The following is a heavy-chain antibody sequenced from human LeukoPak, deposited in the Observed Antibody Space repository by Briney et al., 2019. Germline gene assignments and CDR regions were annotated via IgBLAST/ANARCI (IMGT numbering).Heavy chain of an antibody. Sequence: SETLSLTCTVSGGSISSYYWSWIRQPPGKGLEWIGFIYYSGSTNYNPSLKSRVTISVDTSKNQFSLKLSSVTAADTAVYYCARRSTVTPSYYYPMDVWGQGTTVTVSS. CDR2: IYYSGST. V-gene: IGHV4-59*08. CDR1: GGSISSYY. J-gene: IGHJ6*02. D-gene: IGHD4-11*01. CDR3: ARRSTVTPSYYYPMDV.